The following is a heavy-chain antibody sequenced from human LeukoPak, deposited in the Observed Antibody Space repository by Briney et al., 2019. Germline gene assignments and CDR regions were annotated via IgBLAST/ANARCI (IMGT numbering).Heavy chain of an antibody. CDR3: ESLRYCSGGSCFPKYFQH. V-gene: IGHV4-59*08. CDR2: VYYSGST. Sequence: PSETLSLTCTVSGGSMSSYYWSWIRQPPGKGLEWIGYVYYSGSTNYNPSLKSRVTMSVVTSKNQFSLKLSSVTAADTAVYYCESLRYCSGGSCFPKYFQHWGQGTLVTVSS. CDR1: GGSMSSYY. J-gene: IGHJ1*01. D-gene: IGHD2-15*01.